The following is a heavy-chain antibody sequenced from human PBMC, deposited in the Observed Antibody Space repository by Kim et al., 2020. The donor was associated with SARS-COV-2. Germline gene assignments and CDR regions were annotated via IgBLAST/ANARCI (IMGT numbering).Heavy chain of an antibody. CDR2: INSDGSST. D-gene: IGHD3-3*01. CDR3: ARDGAYYDFWSGYRSLYYFDY. J-gene: IGHJ4*02. CDR1: GFTFSSYW. Sequence: GGSLRLSCAASGFTFSSYWMHWVRQAPGKGLVWVSRINSDGSSTSYADSVKGRFTISRDNAKNTLYLQMNSLRAEDTAVYYCARDGAYYDFWSGYRSLYYFDYWGQGTLVTVSS. V-gene: IGHV3-74*01.